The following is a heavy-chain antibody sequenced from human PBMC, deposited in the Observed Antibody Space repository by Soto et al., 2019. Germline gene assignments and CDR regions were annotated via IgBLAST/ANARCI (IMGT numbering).Heavy chain of an antibody. CDR1: GGSISSYY. D-gene: IGHD2-15*01. Sequence: PSETLSLTCTVSGGSISSYYWSWIRQPPGKGLEWIGYIYYSGSTNYNPSLKSRVTISVDTSKNQFSLKLSSVTAADTAVYYCARLPYCSGGSCYRLSWFDPWGQGTLVTVSS. CDR3: ARLPYCSGGSCYRLSWFDP. J-gene: IGHJ5*02. CDR2: IYYSGST. V-gene: IGHV4-59*08.